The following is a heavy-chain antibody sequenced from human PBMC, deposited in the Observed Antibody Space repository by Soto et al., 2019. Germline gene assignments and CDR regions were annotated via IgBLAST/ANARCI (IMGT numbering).Heavy chain of an antibody. J-gene: IGHJ5*01. CDR1: GGSISSYY. CDR2: IYYSGST. D-gene: IGHD2-8*01. Sequence: QVQLQESGPGLVKPSETLSLTCTVSGGSISSYYWSWIRQPPGKGLEWIGYIYYSGSTNYNPSLKTRVTISVDTYNNQFSLMLSSVTAADTAVYYCARVGLMVYATCSDSLGQGTLLTVSS. V-gene: IGHV4-59*01. CDR3: ARVGLMVYATCSDS.